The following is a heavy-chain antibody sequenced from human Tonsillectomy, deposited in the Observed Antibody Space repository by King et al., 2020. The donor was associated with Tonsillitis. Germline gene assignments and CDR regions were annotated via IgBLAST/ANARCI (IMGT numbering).Heavy chain of an antibody. D-gene: IGHD4-23*01. CDR1: GYTFTGYY. V-gene: IGHV1-2*02. CDR2: INPNTGDT. J-gene: IGHJ6*03. Sequence: VQLVESGAEVKKPGASVKVSCKASGYTFTGYYMDWVRQAPGQGLEWMGWINPNTGDTDYAQKFQGRVTMTRDTSISATYMELSRLRSDDTAVYYCASAGSHPTVASYYYYYMDVSGKGTTVTVSS. CDR3: ASAGSHPTVASYYYYYMDV.